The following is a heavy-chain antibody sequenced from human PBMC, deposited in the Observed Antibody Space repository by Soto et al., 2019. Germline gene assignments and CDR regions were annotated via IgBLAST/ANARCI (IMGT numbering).Heavy chain of an antibody. CDR2: IEHRDSST. V-gene: IGHV5-10-1*01. J-gene: IGHJ4*02. D-gene: IGHD5-12*01. CDR3: ARAGVVATVRFPFDF. Sequence: PGESLKISCKASVFSFTNYWIHWVRQKPGKGLEWMGRIEHRDSSTYYNPSLQSRITMSIDASKNQFSLRLTSVTAADTAVYYCARAGVVATVRFPFDFWGGGTLVTVSS. CDR1: VFSFTNYW.